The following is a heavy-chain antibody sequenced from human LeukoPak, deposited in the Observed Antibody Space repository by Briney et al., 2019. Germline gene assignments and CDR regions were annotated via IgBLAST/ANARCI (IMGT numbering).Heavy chain of an antibody. CDR2: MNPNSGNT. CDR3: ARGIELGIGYYYYYMDV. Sequence: ASVTVSCKASGYTFTSYYMHWVRQATGQGLEWMGWMNPNSGNTGYAQKFQGRVTITRNTSISTAYMELSSLRSDDTAVYYCARGIELGIGYYYYYMDVWGKGATVTISS. V-gene: IGHV1-8*03. D-gene: IGHD7-27*01. CDR1: GYTFTSYY. J-gene: IGHJ6*03.